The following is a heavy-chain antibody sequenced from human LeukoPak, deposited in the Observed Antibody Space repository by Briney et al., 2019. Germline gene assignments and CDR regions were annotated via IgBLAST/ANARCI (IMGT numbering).Heavy chain of an antibody. D-gene: IGHD5-18*01. CDR3: ATLKRGSIYGYFDF. CDR1: GGSITSHY. V-gene: IGHV4-59*11. CDR2: VLDSVRT. J-gene: IGHJ4*02. Sequence: SETLSLTCTVSGGSITSHYWSWIRQPPGKGLEWIAYVLDSVRTKDNPSLQSRLTLSADTSKNQFSLRLSSVTAADTAVYYCATLKRGSIYGYFDFWGQRIKVTVSS.